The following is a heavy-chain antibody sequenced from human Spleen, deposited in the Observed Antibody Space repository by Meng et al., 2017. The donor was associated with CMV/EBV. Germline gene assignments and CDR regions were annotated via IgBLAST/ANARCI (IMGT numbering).Heavy chain of an antibody. CDR1: GYDFSDFF. CDR3: AKDGDHMYYFDY. D-gene: IGHD1-14*01. CDR2: MSKIGDII. V-gene: IGHV3-11*04. J-gene: IGHJ4*02. Sequence: GESLKISCAASGYDFSDFFMSWIRQAPGKGLEWLSYMSKIGDIIHYADSVKGRFTISRDNSKNTLYLQMNSLRTDDTAVYYCAKDGDHMYYFDYWGQGMLVTVSS.